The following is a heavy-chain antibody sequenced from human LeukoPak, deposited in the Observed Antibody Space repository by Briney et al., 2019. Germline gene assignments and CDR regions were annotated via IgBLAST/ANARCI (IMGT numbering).Heavy chain of an antibody. J-gene: IGHJ6*03. Sequence: GGSLRLSCAASGFTFSSYGMHWVRQAPGKGLEWVAFIRYDGSNKYYADSVKGRFTISRDNSKNTLYLQMNSLRAEDTAVYYCAKDRGPAAPNDYYYYYYMDVWGKGTTVTVSS. V-gene: IGHV3-30*02. CDR3: AKDRGPAAPNDYYYYYYMDV. D-gene: IGHD2-2*01. CDR1: GFTFSSYG. CDR2: IRYDGSNK.